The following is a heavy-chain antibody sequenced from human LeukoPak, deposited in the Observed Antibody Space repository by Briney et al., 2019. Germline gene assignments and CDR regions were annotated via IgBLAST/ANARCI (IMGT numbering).Heavy chain of an antibody. V-gene: IGHV3-7*01. J-gene: IGHJ4*02. Sequence: GSLRLSCAASGFTFSSYWMSWVRQAPGKGLEWVGNIKQDGSGKYYVDSVKGRFTISRDNAKNSLYLQMNSLRAEDTAVYYCAGAQLTSMVADYWGQGTLVTVSS. CDR3: AGAQLTSMVADY. CDR2: IKQDGSGK. CDR1: GFTFSSYW. D-gene: IGHD5-18*01.